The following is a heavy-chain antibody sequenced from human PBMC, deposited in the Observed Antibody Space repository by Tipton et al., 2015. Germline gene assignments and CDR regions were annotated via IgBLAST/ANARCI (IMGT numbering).Heavy chain of an antibody. CDR2: IYYTDTT. Sequence: TLSLTCAISGGSISRSSYYWGWIRQPPGKGLECIGYIYYTDTTHYNPSLKSRVTISLDSSKNQFSLTLNSVTAADTAVYYCARDLEHGMDVWGQGTTVTVSS. CDR3: ARDLEHGMDV. D-gene: IGHD5-24*01. CDR1: GGSISRSSYY. J-gene: IGHJ6*02. V-gene: IGHV4-39*07.